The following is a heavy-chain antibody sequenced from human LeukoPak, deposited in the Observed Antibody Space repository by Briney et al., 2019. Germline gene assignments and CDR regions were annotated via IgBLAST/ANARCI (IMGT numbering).Heavy chain of an antibody. CDR3: ARGSDYGANLIDY. CDR1: GGSFSDYY. CDR2: INHSGNS. V-gene: IGHV4-34*01. Sequence: SETLSLTCAVYGGSFSDYYWSWIRQPPGKGLEWIGEINHSGNSNYNPSLKSRVTISVDTSKNQFSMKLSPVTAADTAVYYCARGSDYGANLIDYWGQGTLVTVSS. J-gene: IGHJ4*02. D-gene: IGHD4-23*01.